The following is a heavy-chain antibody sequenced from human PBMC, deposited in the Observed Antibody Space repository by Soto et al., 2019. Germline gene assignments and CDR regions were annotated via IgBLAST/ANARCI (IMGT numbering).Heavy chain of an antibody. D-gene: IGHD3-3*01. J-gene: IGHJ4*02. Sequence: QVQLVQSGAEVKKPGASVKVSCKASGYTFTSYDINWVRQATGQGLEWMGWMNPNSGNTGYAQKFQGRVTMTRNTSISTAYMELSSLRSEDTAVYYCARGYYDFCSGYQYYFDYWGQGTLVTVSS. CDR1: GYTFTSYD. CDR2: MNPNSGNT. CDR3: ARGYYDFCSGYQYYFDY. V-gene: IGHV1-8*01.